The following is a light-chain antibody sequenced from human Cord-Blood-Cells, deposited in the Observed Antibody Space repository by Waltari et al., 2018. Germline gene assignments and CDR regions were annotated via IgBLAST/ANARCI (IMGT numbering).Light chain of an antibody. Sequence: IQMTPSPSTLSASVGDRVPIPCRASQSISSWLAWYQQKPGKAPKLLIYKASSLESGVPSRFSGSGSGTEFTLTISSLQPDDFATYYCQQYNSYSWTFGQGTKVEIK. CDR1: QSISSW. J-gene: IGKJ1*01. CDR2: KAS. CDR3: QQYNSYSWT. V-gene: IGKV1-5*03.